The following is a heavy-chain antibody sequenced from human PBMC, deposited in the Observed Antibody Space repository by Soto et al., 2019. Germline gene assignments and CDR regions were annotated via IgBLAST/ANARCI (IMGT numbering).Heavy chain of an antibody. V-gene: IGHV3-11*06. CDR3: ARVYETSVGY. CDR1: GFTCSSYY. Sequence: GGSLSLSCAASGFTCSSYYMSWIRQAPGKGLEWVSYISSSSSYTNYADSVKGRFTISRDNAKNSLYLQMNSLRAEDTAVYYCARVYETSVGYWGQGTLVTAPQ. J-gene: IGHJ4*02. CDR2: ISSSSSYT. D-gene: IGHD3-16*01.